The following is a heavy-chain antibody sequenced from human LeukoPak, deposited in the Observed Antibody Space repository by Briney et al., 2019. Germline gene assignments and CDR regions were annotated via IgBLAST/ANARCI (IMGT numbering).Heavy chain of an antibody. J-gene: IGHJ4*02. V-gene: IGHV4-31*03. D-gene: IGHD2-15*01. CDR1: GGSLSSGGYY. CDR2: IYYSGST. CDR3: ARVGCSGGSCYFDY. Sequence: PSETLSLTCTVSGGSLSSGGYYWSWIRQHPGTGLEWIGYIYYSGSTYYNPSLKSRVTISVDTSKNQFSLKLSSVTAADTAVYYCARVGCSGGSCYFDYWGQGTLVTVSS.